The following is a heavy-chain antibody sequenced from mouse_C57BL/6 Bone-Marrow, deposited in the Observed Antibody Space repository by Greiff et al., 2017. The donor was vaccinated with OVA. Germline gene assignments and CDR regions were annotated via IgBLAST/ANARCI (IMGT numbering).Heavy chain of an antibody. CDR3: VCVWGAY. Sequence: EVQLQQSGPELVKPGASVKISCKASGYTFTDYYMNWVKQSHGKSLEWIGDINPNNGGTSYNQKFKGKATLTVDKSSSTAYMELRSLTSEDSAVYYCVCVWGAYWGQGTLVTVSA. V-gene: IGHV1-26*01. CDR2: INPNNGGT. CDR1: GYTFTDYY. J-gene: IGHJ3*01.